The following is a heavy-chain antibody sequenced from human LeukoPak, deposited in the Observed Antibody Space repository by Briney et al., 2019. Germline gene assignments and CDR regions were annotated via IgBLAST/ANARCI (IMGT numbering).Heavy chain of an antibody. CDR2: ISAYNGNT. J-gene: IGHJ5*02. CDR3: ARILAANNWFDP. D-gene: IGHD6-13*01. Sequence: ASVKVSCKASGYTFTSYGISWVRQAPGQGLEWMGWISAYNGNTNYAQKLQGRVTMTTDTSTSTAYTELRSLRSDDTAVCYCARILAANNWFDPWGQGTLVTVSS. V-gene: IGHV1-18*01. CDR1: GYTFTSYG.